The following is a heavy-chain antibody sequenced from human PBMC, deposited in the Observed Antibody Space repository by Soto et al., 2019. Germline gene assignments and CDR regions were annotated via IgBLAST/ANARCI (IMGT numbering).Heavy chain of an antibody. J-gene: IGHJ4*02. D-gene: IGHD3-22*01. CDR3: ARSKYYYDSSGYFDY. CDR1: GWTFSSYA. CDR2: IIPIFGTA. Sequence: ASVKVSCKASGWTFSSYAIRWVRQAPGQGLEWMGGIIPIFGTANYAQKFQGRVTITADESTSTAYMELSSLRSEDTAVYYCARSKYYYDSSGYFDYWGQGTLVTVSS. V-gene: IGHV1-69*13.